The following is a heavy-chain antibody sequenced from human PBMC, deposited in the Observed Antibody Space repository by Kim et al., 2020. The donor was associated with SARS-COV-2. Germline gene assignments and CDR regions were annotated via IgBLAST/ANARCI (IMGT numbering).Heavy chain of an antibody. CDR3: ARVVKLSGIQLWSPVYYYGMDV. CDR2: IKQNGGEK. V-gene: IGHV3-7*03. D-gene: IGHD5-18*01. CDR1: GFTFSSYW. Sequence: GGSLRLSCAASGFTFSSYWMSWVRQAPGKGLEWVANIKQNGGEKYYVDSVKGRFTISRDNAKNSLFLQMNSLRAEDTAVYFCARVVKLSGIQLWSPVYYYGMDVWGQRTTVTVSS. J-gene: IGHJ6*02.